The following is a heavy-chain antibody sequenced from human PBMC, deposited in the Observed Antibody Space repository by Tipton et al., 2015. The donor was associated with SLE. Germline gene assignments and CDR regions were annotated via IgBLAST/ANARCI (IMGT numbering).Heavy chain of an antibody. CDR2: ISSSSSYI. CDR3: AREGAPGAFDI. V-gene: IGHV3-21*01. D-gene: IGHD4/OR15-4a*01. Sequence: SLRLSCAASGFTFSSYSMHWVRQAPGKGLEWVSSISSSSSYIYYADSVKGRFTISIDNANKSLYLQMNSLRAEDTAVYYCAREGAPGAFDIWGQGTMVTVSS. CDR1: GFTFSSYS. J-gene: IGHJ3*02.